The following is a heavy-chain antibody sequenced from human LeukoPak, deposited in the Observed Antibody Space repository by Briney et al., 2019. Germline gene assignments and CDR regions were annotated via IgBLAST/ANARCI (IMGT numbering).Heavy chain of an antibody. CDR1: GFTVSSNY. V-gene: IGHV3-53*01. J-gene: IGHJ6*03. Sequence: GGSMRLSCAASGFTVSSNYMSWVRQAPGKGLEWVSVIHGGGSTYYADSVKGRFTISRDNSKNTLYLQMNSLRAEDTAVYYCASGTVTTNRYYYYYMDVWGKGTTVTVSS. CDR2: IHGGGST. CDR3: ASGTVTTNRYYYYYMDV. D-gene: IGHD4-17*01.